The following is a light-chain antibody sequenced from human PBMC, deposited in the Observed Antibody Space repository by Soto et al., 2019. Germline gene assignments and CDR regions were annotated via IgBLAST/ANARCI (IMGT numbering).Light chain of an antibody. V-gene: IGKV3-15*01. CDR2: GAS. CDR3: QQYNNRRG. Sequence: EIVMTQTPATLSVSPGERATLSCRASQSVSSNLAWYQQKPGQAPRLLIYGASTRATGIPARFSGSGSGTEFTLTISSLHSEDFAVYYCQQYNNRRGFGPGTKVDIK. CDR1: QSVSSN. J-gene: IGKJ3*01.